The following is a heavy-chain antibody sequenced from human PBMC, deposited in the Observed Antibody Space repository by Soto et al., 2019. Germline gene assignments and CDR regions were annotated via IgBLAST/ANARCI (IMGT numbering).Heavy chain of an antibody. CDR1: GLTFSDYA. CDR3: AQVMNSGWYLAY. Sequence: GESLKISCAASGLTFSDYAMSWVRQAPGKGLEWVSAISGSGGTTYYADSVKGRFTISRDNSKNTMYLQVNSLRAEDTAIYYCAQVMNSGWYLAYWGQGTLVTVSS. CDR2: ISGSGGTT. D-gene: IGHD6-19*01. V-gene: IGHV3-23*01. J-gene: IGHJ4*02.